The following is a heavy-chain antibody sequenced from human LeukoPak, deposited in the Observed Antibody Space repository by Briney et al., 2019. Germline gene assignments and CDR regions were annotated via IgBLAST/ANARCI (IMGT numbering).Heavy chain of an antibody. D-gene: IGHD3-10*01. CDR3: ARVVDGVYGSWIDP. V-gene: IGHV4-59*01. CDR1: GDSFSSYY. J-gene: IGHJ5*02. Sequence: WETLSLTCTVSGDSFSSYYWTWIRQPPGKGLELIGYVFYSGSTKYNPSLKSRVTISADTSKKQVSLKVSSVTAADTAMYYCARVVDGVYGSWIDPWGQRNLVTVPS. CDR2: VFYSGST.